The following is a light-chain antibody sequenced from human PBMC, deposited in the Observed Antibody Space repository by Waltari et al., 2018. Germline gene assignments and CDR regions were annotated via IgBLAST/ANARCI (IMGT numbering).Light chain of an antibody. CDR2: WAS. Sequence: DIVMTQSPDSLAVSLGERATIHCKSSPSVLYSSNNKNYLAWYQQKPGQPPTLLIYWASTRESGVPDRFSGSGSGTDFTLTISSLQAEDVAVYYCQQYYSTPVTFGQGTRLEIK. V-gene: IGKV4-1*01. CDR1: PSVLYSSNNKNY. CDR3: QQYYSTPVT. J-gene: IGKJ5*01.